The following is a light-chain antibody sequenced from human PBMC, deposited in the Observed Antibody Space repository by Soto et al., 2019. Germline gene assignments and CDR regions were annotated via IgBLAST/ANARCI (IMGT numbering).Light chain of an antibody. V-gene: IGKV1-27*01. J-gene: IGKJ1*01. CDR1: QAISTY. CDR3: QNYYGAPWT. CDR2: AAS. Sequence: DIPLTQSPSSLSASVGDRVTITCRASQAISTYLVWYQQKPGTVPKLLIFAASTLQSGVPSRFSGSGSGTDFTLTISSLQTEDVATYYCQNYYGAPWTFGQGTKVEIK.